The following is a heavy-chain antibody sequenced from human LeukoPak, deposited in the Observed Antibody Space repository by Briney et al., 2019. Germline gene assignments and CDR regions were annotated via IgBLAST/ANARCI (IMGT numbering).Heavy chain of an antibody. J-gene: IGHJ4*02. V-gene: IGHV3-21*01. CDR1: GFTFSSYS. CDR2: ITSSGAYK. Sequence: GGSLRLSCAASGFTFSSYSMNWVRQAPGKGLEWVSSITSSGAYKNYADSVKGRFTISRDNAKNSLYLQMNSLRAKDTAVYYCARDTSGQDWGQGTLVTVSS. D-gene: IGHD5-12*01. CDR3: ARDTSGQD.